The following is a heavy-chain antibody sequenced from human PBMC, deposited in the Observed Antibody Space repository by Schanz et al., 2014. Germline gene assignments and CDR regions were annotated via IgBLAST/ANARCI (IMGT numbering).Heavy chain of an antibody. CDR3: ALREKPYGPFAS. D-gene: IGHD3-10*01. V-gene: IGHV4-31*11. CDR1: GGSISSGGYY. J-gene: IGHJ4*02. CDR2: ISYSGST. Sequence: QVQLQESGPGLVKPSQTLSLTCAVSGGSISSGGYYWSWIRQHPGKGLEWIGFISYSGSTYYNPSLKSRVTISMHTSKKQFSLRLDSVTAADTAVYYCALREKPYGPFASWGQGALVTVSA.